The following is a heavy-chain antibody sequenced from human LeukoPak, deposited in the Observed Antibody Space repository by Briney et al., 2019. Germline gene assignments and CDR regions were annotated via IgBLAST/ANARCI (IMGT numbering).Heavy chain of an antibody. Sequence: SETLSLTCTVSGGSISSGSYYWSWIPQPAGKGLEWIGRIYTSGSTNYNPSLKSRVTISVDTSKNQFSLKLSSVTAADTAVYYCARLNYYDSSGYSKYYLDYWGQGTLVTVSS. CDR2: IYTSGST. J-gene: IGHJ4*02. D-gene: IGHD3-22*01. CDR1: GGSISSGSYY. V-gene: IGHV4-61*02. CDR3: ARLNYYDSSGYSKYYLDY.